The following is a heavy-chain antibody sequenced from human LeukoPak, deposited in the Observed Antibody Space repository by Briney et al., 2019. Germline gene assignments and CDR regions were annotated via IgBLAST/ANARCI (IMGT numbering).Heavy chain of an antibody. V-gene: IGHV4-59*08. CDR2: IYYSGSS. D-gene: IGHD4-17*01. Sequence: SETLSLTCTVSGVSISSDYWSWVRLPPGKGLEWIGYIYYSGSSNYNPSLKSRVTMSVDTSKNQFSLKLTSVTAADTAVYYCARRLRQNLFDPWGQGTLVTVSS. CDR3: ARRLRQNLFDP. CDR1: GVSISSDY. J-gene: IGHJ5*02.